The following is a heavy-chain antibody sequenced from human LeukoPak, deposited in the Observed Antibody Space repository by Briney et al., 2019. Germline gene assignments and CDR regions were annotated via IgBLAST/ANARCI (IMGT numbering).Heavy chain of an antibody. V-gene: IGHV3-23*01. CDR2: ISGSGGST. CDR1: GFTVSSNY. Sequence: GGSLRLSCAASGFTVSSNYMSWVRQAPGKGLEWVSAISGSGGSTYYADSVKGRFTISRDNSKNTLYLQMNSLRAEDTAVYYCAKAAAVYYYFDYWGQGTLVTVSS. CDR3: AKAAAVYYYFDY. J-gene: IGHJ4*02. D-gene: IGHD6-13*01.